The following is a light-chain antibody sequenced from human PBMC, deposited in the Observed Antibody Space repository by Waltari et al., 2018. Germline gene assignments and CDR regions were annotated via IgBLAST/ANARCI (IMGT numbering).Light chain of an antibody. Sequence: DIQMTQSPPSVSASVGDRVTITCRASQGIRSWLSWYQQKPGKAPKLLIYAASNLQSGVPSRFSGSDSGTGFTLTISSLQPEDVATYYCQEANSFPLTFGGGTKVEI. CDR2: AAS. V-gene: IGKV1-12*01. J-gene: IGKJ4*01. CDR1: QGIRSW. CDR3: QEANSFPLT.